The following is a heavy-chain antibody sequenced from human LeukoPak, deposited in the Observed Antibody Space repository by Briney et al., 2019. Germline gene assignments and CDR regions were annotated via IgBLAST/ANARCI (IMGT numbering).Heavy chain of an antibody. Sequence: ASVTVSCTAFGYTFTTYDINWVRQATGQGLEWMGWMNPNSGNTGNAQKFRGRVTITRNTSISTAYMELRSLGSEDTAVYYCARKREATGFWTVYYIDYWGQGTLVTVSS. V-gene: IGHV1-8*03. CDR1: GYTFTTYD. J-gene: IGHJ4*02. CDR3: ARKREATGFWTVYYIDY. CDR2: MNPNSGNT. D-gene: IGHD3/OR15-3a*01.